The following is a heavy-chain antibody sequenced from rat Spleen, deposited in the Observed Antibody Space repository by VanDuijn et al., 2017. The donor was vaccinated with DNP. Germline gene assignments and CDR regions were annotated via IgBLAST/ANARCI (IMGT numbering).Heavy chain of an antibody. J-gene: IGHJ2*01. CDR2: ISTGGGNT. CDR3: ARYYGYGFDY. Sequence: EVQLVESGGGLVQPGRSMKLSCAALGFTFSNYYMAWVRQAPTKGLEWVASISTGGGNTYYRDSVKGRFTISRDNAKSTLYLQMDSLRSEDTATYYCARYYGYGFDYWGQGVMVTVSS. V-gene: IGHV5-25*01. CDR1: GFTFSNYY. D-gene: IGHD1-7*01.